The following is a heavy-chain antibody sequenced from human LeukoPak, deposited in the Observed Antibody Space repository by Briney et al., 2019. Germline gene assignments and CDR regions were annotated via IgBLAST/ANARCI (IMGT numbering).Heavy chain of an antibody. CDR3: ASPFSSSSSYFDY. J-gene: IGHJ4*02. Sequence: PSETLSLTCTVSGGSISSSSYYWGWIRQPPGKGLEWIGSIYYSGSTYYNPSLKSRVTISVDTSKNQFSLKLSSVTAADTAVYYCASPFSSSSSYFDYWGQGTLVTVSS. D-gene: IGHD6-6*01. CDR1: GGSISSSSYY. CDR2: IYYSGST. V-gene: IGHV4-39*01.